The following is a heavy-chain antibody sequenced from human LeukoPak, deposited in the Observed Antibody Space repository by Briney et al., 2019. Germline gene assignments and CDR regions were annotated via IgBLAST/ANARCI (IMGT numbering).Heavy chain of an antibody. D-gene: IGHD5-18*01. J-gene: IGHJ5*02. Sequence: WVRQPPGKGLEWIGSIYYSGSTYYNPSLKSRVTISVDTSKNQFSLKLSSVTAADTAVYYCARAGYSYGSYSYWFDPWGQGTLVTVSS. CDR2: IYYSGST. CDR3: ARAGYSYGSYSYWFDP. V-gene: IGHV4-39*07.